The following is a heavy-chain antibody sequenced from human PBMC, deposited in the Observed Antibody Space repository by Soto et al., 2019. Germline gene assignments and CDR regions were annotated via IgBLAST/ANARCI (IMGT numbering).Heavy chain of an antibody. CDR2: ISYDGGNK. J-gene: IGHJ6*03. V-gene: IGHV3-30*18. CDR1: GFTFSSYG. CDR3: ANPLRYCSGGSCPTEYYMDV. Sequence: GGSLRLSCAASGFTFSSYGMHWVRQAPGKGLEWVAVISYDGGNKYYANSVKGRFTISRDNSKNTLYLQMNSLRAVDTAVYYCANPLRYCSGGSCPTEYYMDVWGKGTTVTVSS. D-gene: IGHD2-15*01.